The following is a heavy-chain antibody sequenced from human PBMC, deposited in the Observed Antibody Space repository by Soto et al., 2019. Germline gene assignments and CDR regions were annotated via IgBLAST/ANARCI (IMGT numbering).Heavy chain of an antibody. D-gene: IGHD3-10*01. CDR1: GFTFSSYW. CDR2: INSDGSST. Sequence: GGSLRLSCAAYGFTFSSYWMHWVRQAPGKGLVWVSRINSDGSSTSYADSVKGRFTISRDNAKNTLYLQMNSLRAEDTAVYYCARVSAVRGVSIDIWGQGTMVTVSS. CDR3: ARVSAVRGVSIDI. J-gene: IGHJ3*02. V-gene: IGHV3-74*01.